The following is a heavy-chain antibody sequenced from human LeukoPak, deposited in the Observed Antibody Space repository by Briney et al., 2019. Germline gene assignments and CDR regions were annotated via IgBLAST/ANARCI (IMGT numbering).Heavy chain of an antibody. D-gene: IGHD3-16*02. V-gene: IGHV1-2*02. Sequence: GASVKVSCKASGYAFSAYYMHWVRQAPGQGLEWMGWLNPQTGDTHFAQKFQGRVTFTRDTSISTAYMELSRLRSDDTAVYYCARDRTPLRLGELSLRRKDNWFDPWGQGTLVTVSS. J-gene: IGHJ5*02. CDR2: LNPQTGDT. CDR3: ARDRTPLRLGELSLRRKDNWFDP. CDR1: GYAFSAYY.